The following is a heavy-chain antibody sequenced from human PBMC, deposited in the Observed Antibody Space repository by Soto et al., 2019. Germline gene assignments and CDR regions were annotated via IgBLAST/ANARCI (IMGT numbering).Heavy chain of an antibody. V-gene: IGHV3-11*01. J-gene: IGHJ6*02. D-gene: IGHD3-3*01. CDR2: ISSSGSTI. Sequence: GGSLRLSCAASGFTFSDYYMSWIRQAPGKGLEWVSYISSSGSTIYYADSVKGRFTISRDNAKNSLYLQMNSLRAEDTAVYYCARDQSPYDFWSGYYCYYYGMDVWGQGTTVTVSS. CDR3: ARDQSPYDFWSGYYCYYYGMDV. CDR1: GFTFSDYY.